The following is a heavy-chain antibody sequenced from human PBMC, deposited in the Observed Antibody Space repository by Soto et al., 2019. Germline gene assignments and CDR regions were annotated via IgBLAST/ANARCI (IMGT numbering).Heavy chain of an antibody. J-gene: IGHJ6*01. CDR3: GLPLWGTYRLRFYGMDV. CDR1: GGTFSISNQA. CDR2: IIPTFGTA. Sequence: QVRLVQSGTEVKKPGSSVKVSCKASGGTFSISNQAISWVRQAPGQGLEWMGGIIPTFGTANYAQKFQGRVTITADESTSTVSMELSSLRSEDTAVYYCGLPLWGTYRLRFYGMDVWGQGTTVTVSS. D-gene: IGHD3-16*02. V-gene: IGHV1-69*01.